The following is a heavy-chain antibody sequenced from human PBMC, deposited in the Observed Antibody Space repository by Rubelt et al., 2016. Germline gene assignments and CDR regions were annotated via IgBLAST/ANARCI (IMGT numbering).Heavy chain of an antibody. CDR2: INHSGST. CDR3: ARGLARAAAAPRRLWFDP. Sequence: QVQPQQWGAGLLKPSETLSLTCAVYGGSFSGYYWSWLRQPPGKGLEWLGEINHSGSTNYNPSLTSPVTISVDTSKNQFSLKLSSVTAADTAVYYCARGLARAAAAPRRLWFDPWGQGTLVTVSS. V-gene: IGHV4-34*01. D-gene: IGHD6-13*01. CDR1: GGSFSGYY. J-gene: IGHJ5*02.